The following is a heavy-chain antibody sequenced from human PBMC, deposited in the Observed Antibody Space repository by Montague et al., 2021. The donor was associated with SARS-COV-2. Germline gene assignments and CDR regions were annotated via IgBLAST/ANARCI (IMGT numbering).Heavy chain of an antibody. Sequence: SETLSLTCSVSGGSLETSGYYWGWVRQPPGKGLEWIVSMHYSRATFYHPSLKSRVTMSLDTSKNHFSLNLTSVTAADTAVYFCARDAKGERQLGNGFDPWGQGTLVTVSS. D-gene: IGHD6-13*01. CDR3: ARDAKGERQLGNGFDP. V-gene: IGHV4-39*07. CDR2: MHYSRAT. J-gene: IGHJ5*02. CDR1: GGSLETSGYY.